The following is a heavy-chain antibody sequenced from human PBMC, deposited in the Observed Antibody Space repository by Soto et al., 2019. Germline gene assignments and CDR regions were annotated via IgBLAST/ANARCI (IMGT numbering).Heavy chain of an antibody. CDR1: GYIFTNYN. D-gene: IGHD2-8*01. Sequence: QVQLVQSGAAVKAPGASVKLSCKTSGYIFTNYNIHWVRQAPGQGLEWMGIMNPSGGRAHYSEKFQGRPTMTRDTSASTVYIELSSLTSEDTAIYYCARDSGVFFDDTALDHWGQGTLVPVSS. J-gene: IGHJ4*02. CDR3: ARDSGVFFDDTALDH. CDR2: MNPSGGRA. V-gene: IGHV1-46*03.